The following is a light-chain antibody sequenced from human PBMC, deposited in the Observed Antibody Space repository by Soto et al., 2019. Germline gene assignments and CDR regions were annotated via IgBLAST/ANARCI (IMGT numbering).Light chain of an antibody. CDR2: DAS. CDR1: QDITNY. Sequence: DIQMTQSPSSLSASVGDRVTITCQASQDITNYISWYQQKPGKAPKLLIYDASNLEAGVPSRFSGSGSGTDFTFTITTLEPEDFAVYYCQQRSNWPPWTFGPGTKV. V-gene: IGKV1-33*01. CDR3: QQRSNWPPWT. J-gene: IGKJ3*01.